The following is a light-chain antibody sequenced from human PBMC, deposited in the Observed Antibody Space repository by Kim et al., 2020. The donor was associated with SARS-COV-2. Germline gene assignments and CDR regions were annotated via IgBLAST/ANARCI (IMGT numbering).Light chain of an antibody. CDR3: QQYGTTPLT. V-gene: IGKV3-20*01. Sequence: SPRETATLYCRAIQSISSALSALGQQRARQAPRLLMSGESIRATGIPDTCSGSGSGRDFTLTISRLESDDFAVYYCQQYGTTPLTFGGGTKVDIK. CDR2: GES. CDR1: QSISSAL. J-gene: IGKJ4*01.